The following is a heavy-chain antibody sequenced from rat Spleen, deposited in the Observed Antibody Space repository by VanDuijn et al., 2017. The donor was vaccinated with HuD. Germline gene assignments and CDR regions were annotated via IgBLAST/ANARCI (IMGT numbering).Heavy chain of an antibody. CDR2: IWGDGNA. CDR3: ARADMSAIYTDGI. CDR1: GFSLISYG. D-gene: IGHD1-2*01. V-gene: IGHV2-13*01. J-gene: IGHJ2*01. Sequence: QVQLKESGPGLVQSSQTLSLTCTVSGFSLISYGVNWVRQSPGQGLEWMGGIWGDGNANYNSPLKSRLSISRDTSKSQVYLKMTSLQTEDTATYDCARADMSAIYTDGIWGQGVMVTVSS.